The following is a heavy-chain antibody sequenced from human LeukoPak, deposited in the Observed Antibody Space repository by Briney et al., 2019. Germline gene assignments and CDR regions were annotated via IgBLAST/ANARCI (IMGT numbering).Heavy chain of an antibody. J-gene: IGHJ4*02. D-gene: IGHD5-24*01. V-gene: IGHV4-39*07. CDR1: GGSISSGGYY. CDR2: INHSGST. CDR3: ARGDRRGGTRDGYNV. Sequence: SETLSLTCTVSGGSISSGGYYWSWIRQPPGKGLEWIGEINHSGSTNYNPSLKSRVTISVDTSKNQFSLKLSSVTAADTAVYYCARGDRRGGTRDGYNVWGQGTLVTVSS.